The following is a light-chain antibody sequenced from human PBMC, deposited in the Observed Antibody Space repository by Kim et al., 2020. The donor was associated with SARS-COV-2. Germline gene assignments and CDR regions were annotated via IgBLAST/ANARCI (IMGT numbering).Light chain of an antibody. CDR3: QQYGSSPYT. V-gene: IGKV3-20*01. Sequence: SHGETPTLSCRASQSVDSHYLAWFQQKPGQAPRLLIYVASSRATGIPDRFSGSGSGTDFTLTISRLEPEDFAVYYCQQYGSSPYTFGQGTKLEI. J-gene: IGKJ2*01. CDR1: QSVDSHY. CDR2: VAS.